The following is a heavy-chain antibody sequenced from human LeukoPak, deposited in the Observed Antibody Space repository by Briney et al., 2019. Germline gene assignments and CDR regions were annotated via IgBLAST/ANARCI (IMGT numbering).Heavy chain of an antibody. D-gene: IGHD4-17*01. Sequence: GGSLRLSCAASGFTFSNFWMHWVRQAPGKGLVWVALIYGDGSFTRYADSVKGRFTISRDNSKNTLYLQMNSLRAEDTAVYYCAKAFTVTIDAFDIWGQGTMVTVSS. J-gene: IGHJ3*02. V-gene: IGHV3-74*01. CDR3: AKAFTVTIDAFDI. CDR1: GFTFSNFW. CDR2: IYGDGSFT.